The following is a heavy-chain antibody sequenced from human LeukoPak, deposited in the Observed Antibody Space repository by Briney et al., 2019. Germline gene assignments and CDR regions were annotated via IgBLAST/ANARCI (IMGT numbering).Heavy chain of an antibody. CDR2: IYYSGST. CDR3: ARPPYRGRYWSHAFDI. CDR1: GGSISTYF. D-gene: IGHD1-26*01. Sequence: SETLSLTCTVSGGSISTYFWSWIRQPPGKGLEWIGYIYYSGSTNYNPSLTSRVTISVDTSKNLFSLKLTSVTAADTALYYCARPPYRGRYWSHAFDIWGQGTMVTVSS. J-gene: IGHJ3*02. V-gene: IGHV4-59*08.